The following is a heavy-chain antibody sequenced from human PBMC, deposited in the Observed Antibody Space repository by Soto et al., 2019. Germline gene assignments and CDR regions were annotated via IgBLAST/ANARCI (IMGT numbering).Heavy chain of an antibody. CDR3: AREGRVYDYIWGRYRSPLHFDY. J-gene: IGHJ4*02. Sequence: QVQLVESGGGVVQPGRSLRLSCAASGFTFSSFGMHWVRQATGKGLEWVAAIWYDGSNKYYADSVKGRFTISRDNSKNTLYLKMNSLRAEDTAVYYCAREGRVYDYIWGRYRSPLHFDYWGQGTLVTVSS. V-gene: IGHV3-33*01. D-gene: IGHD3-16*02. CDR2: IWYDGSNK. CDR1: GFTFSSFG.